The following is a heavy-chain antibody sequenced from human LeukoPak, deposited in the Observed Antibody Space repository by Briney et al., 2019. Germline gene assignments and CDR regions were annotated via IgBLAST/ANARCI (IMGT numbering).Heavy chain of an antibody. Sequence: PSETLSLTCTVSGGSISSHFWSWIRHPPGKGLEWIGYVYHSGNTFYNPSLQSRVTISIDSSKNQFSLKLTSVTAADTALYFCASTVVAGSIYYFDYWGQGTLVAVSS. D-gene: IGHD6-19*01. V-gene: IGHV4-59*08. J-gene: IGHJ4*02. CDR2: VYHSGNT. CDR3: ASTVVAGSIYYFDY. CDR1: GGSISSHF.